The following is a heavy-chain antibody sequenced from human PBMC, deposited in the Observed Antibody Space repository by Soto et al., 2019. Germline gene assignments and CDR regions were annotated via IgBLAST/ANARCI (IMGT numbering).Heavy chain of an antibody. CDR2: ISAYNGDK. J-gene: IGHJ6*02. CDR3: ARDGPHIPAVGDV. D-gene: IGHD6-13*01. V-gene: IGHV1-18*01. Sequence: RASVKVSCKAPGYTFINYGVSWVRQAPGQGLEWMGWISAYNGDKKYAQNVQGRVTLATDTSTSTAYMEMRTLRSDDTAAYYCARDGPHIPAVGDVWGQGTTVTVSS. CDR1: GYTFINYG.